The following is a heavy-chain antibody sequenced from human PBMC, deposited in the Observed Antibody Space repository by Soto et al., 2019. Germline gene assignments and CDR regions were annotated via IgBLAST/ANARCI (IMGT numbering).Heavy chain of an antibody. D-gene: IGHD3-16*02. V-gene: IGHV4-34*01. CDR2: INHSGST. Sequence: QVQLQQWGAGLLKPSETLSLTCAVYGGSFSGYYWSWIRQPPGKGLEWIGEINHSGSTNYNPSIKRRGLISVHPPKNQFSLKLSSVTAADTAVYYCARGVFGGHHNRYSRYFQHWGQGTLVTVSS. J-gene: IGHJ1*01. CDR1: GGSFSGYY. CDR3: ARGVFGGHHNRYSRYFQH.